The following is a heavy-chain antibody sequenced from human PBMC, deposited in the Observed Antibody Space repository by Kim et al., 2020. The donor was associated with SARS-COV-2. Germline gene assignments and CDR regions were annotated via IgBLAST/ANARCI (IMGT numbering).Heavy chain of an antibody. CDR3: ARGRVGVVVTAIRDYFDY. J-gene: IGHJ4*02. Sequence: KGRVTISVDTSKNQFSLKLRSVTAADTAVYYCARGRVGVVVTAIRDYFDYWGQGTLVTVSS. V-gene: IGHV4-39*07. D-gene: IGHD2-21*02.